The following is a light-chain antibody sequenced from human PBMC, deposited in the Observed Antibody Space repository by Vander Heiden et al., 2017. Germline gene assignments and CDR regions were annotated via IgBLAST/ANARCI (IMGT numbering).Light chain of an antibody. CDR1: QSVSSNY. V-gene: IGKV3-20*01. CDR2: GAS. J-gene: IGKJ2*01. Sequence: EIVLTQSPGTLSLSPGERATLSCRASQSVSSNYLAWYQQKPGQAPRLLIYGASSRATGNPDRFSGSGSGTDFTLTISRLEPEDFAVYYCQQYGRSPPYTFGQRTKLQIK. CDR3: QQYGRSPPYT.